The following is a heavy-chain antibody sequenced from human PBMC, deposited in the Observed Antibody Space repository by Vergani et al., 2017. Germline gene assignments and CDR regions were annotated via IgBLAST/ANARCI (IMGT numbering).Heavy chain of an antibody. V-gene: IGHV3-33*06. CDR1: GFTFSSYG. CDR2: IWYDGSNK. J-gene: IGHJ4*02. CDR3: AKSQPGIAAAGGSLDY. D-gene: IGHD6-13*01. Sequence: QVQLVESGGGVVQPGRSLRLSCAASGFTFSSYGMHWVRQAPGKGLEWVAVIWYDGSNKYYADSVKGRFTISRDNSKNTLYLQMNSLRAEDKAVYYCAKSQPGIAAAGGSLDYWGQGTLVTASS.